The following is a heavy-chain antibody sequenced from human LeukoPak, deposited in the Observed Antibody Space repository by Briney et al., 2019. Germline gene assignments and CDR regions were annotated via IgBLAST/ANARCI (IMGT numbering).Heavy chain of an antibody. CDR1: GGSISSSSYY. D-gene: IGHD3/OR15-3a*01. CDR2: IYYSGST. Sequence: ASETLSLTCTVSGGSISSSSYYWGWIRQPPGQGLEWIGMIYYSGSTYYNPSLKSRVTISVDTSKNQFSLKLSSVTAADTAVYYCATFNRDSNWFDPWGQGTLVTVSP. CDR3: ATFNRDSNWFDP. V-gene: IGHV4-39*07. J-gene: IGHJ5*02.